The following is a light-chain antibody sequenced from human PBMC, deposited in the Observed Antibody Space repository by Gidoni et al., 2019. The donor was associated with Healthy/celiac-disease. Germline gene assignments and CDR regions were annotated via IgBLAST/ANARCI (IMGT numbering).Light chain of an antibody. CDR1: SSNIGSNT. V-gene: IGLV1-44*01. Sequence: QSVLTQPPSASGTPGQRVTIPCSGSSSNIGSNTVNWYQQLPGTAPKLLIYSNNQRPSGGPDRFSGSKSGTSASLAISGLQSEDEADYFCAAWDDSLNGWVFGGGTKLTVL. CDR2: SNN. CDR3: AAWDDSLNGWV. J-gene: IGLJ3*02.